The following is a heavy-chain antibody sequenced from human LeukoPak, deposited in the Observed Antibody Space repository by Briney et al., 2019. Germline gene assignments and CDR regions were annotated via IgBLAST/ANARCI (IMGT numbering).Heavy chain of an antibody. CDR1: GGTISNYY. D-gene: IGHD1-26*01. V-gene: IGHV4-59*01. Sequence: SSETLSLTCTVSGGTISNYYWSWIRQPPGKGLEWIAYIDYSGSTNYNPSLKSRVTISVDASRNQFSLNLSSVTAADTAVYYCARDRRRDLLHAFDIWAKGQWSPSLQ. J-gene: IGHJ3*02. CDR3: ARDRRRDLLHAFDI. CDR2: IDYSGST.